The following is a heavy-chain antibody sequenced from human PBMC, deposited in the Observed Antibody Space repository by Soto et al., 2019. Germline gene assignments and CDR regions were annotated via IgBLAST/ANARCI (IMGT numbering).Heavy chain of an antibody. CDR1: GGTFSSYA. CDR3: ARSPAWGWYSFIPGY. J-gene: IGHJ4*02. D-gene: IGHD6-19*01. Sequence: QVQLVQSGAEVKKPGSSVKVSCKASGGTFSSYAISWVRQAPGQGLEWMGGIIPIFGTANYAQKFQGRVTITADESTSTAYLELSGLRPEDTAVYYCARSPAWGWYSFIPGYWGQGTLVTVSS. V-gene: IGHV1-69*01. CDR2: IIPIFGTA.